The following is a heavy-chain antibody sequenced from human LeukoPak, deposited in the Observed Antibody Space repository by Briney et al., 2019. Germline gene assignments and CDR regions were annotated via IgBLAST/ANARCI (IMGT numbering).Heavy chain of an antibody. V-gene: IGHV3-48*03. CDR1: GFTFSSYE. Sequence: PGGSLRLSCAASGFTFSSYEMNWVRQAPGKGLEWVSYISSGSTIYDADSVKGRFTISRDNAKNSLYPQMNSLRAEDTAVYYCARESIAVAGAPFDYWGQGTLVTVSS. CDR2: ISSGSTI. CDR3: ARESIAVAGAPFDY. D-gene: IGHD6-19*01. J-gene: IGHJ4*02.